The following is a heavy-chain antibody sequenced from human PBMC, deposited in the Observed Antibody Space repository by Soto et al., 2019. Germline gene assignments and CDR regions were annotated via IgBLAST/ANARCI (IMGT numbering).Heavy chain of an antibody. CDR1: GGSTSSYD. CDR2: IYYSGST. V-gene: IGHV4-59*01. J-gene: IGHJ6*02. Sequence: PADPLSLTFTVSGGSTSSYDWSWIRQPPGTGLEWIGDIYYSGSTNYNPSLKSRVTISVDTSKNQFSLKLSSVTAADTAVYCCASDRETGNYHSGMDVWGPGNTLTGXS. CDR3: ASDRETGNYHSGMDV.